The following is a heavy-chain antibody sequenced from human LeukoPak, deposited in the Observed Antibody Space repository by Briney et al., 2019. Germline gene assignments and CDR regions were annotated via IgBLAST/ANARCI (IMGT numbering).Heavy chain of an antibody. J-gene: IGHJ4*02. CDR2: ISYGSGTI. D-gene: IGHD6-25*01. CDR1: GFIFSSKS. Sequence: GGSLRLSCAASGFIFSSKSMNWVRQAPGRGLEWVSYISYGSGTIYYADSVKGRFTISRDNAKNSLYLQMNSLRDEDTAVYYCARDFSPGQRFYFDYWGQGTLVTVSS. V-gene: IGHV3-48*02. CDR3: ARDFSPGQRFYFDY.